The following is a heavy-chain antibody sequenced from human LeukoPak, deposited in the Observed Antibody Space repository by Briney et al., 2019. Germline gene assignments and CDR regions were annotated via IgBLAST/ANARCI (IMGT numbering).Heavy chain of an antibody. CDR3: ARHAPSLFDY. Sequence: SETLSLTCAVYGGSFSGYYWSWIRQPPGKGLEWIGEINHSGSTNYNPSLKSRVTISVDTSKNQFSLKLSSVTAADTAVYYCARHAPSLFDYWGQGTLVTVSS. J-gene: IGHJ4*02. V-gene: IGHV4-34*01. CDR2: INHSGST. D-gene: IGHD2-8*01. CDR1: GGSFSGYY.